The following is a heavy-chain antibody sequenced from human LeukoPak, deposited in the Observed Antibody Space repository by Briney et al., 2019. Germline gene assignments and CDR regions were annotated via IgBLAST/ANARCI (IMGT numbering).Heavy chain of an antibody. CDR2: IIPIFGTA. D-gene: IGHD3-22*01. J-gene: IGHJ4*02. V-gene: IGHV1-69*05. CDR3: ASAITYYYDSSGYYLLDY. CDR1: GGTFSSYA. Sequence: SVKVSCKASGGTFSSYAISWVRQAPGQGLEWVGGIIPIFGTANYAQKFQGRVTITTDESTGTAYMELSSLRSEDTAVYYCASAITYYYDSSGYYLLDYWGQGTLVTVSS.